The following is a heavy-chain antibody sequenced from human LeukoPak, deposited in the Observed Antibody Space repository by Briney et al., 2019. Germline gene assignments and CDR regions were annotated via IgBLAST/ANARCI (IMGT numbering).Heavy chain of an antibody. CDR3: AKGVVAAAVNWFDP. D-gene: IGHD2-2*01. CDR2: IRYDGSNK. V-gene: IGHV3-30*02. Sequence: GSLRLSCAASGFTFSSYGMHWVRQAPGKGLEWVAFIRYDGSNKYYADSVKGRFTISRDNSKNTLYLQMNSLRAEDTAVYYCAKGVVAAAVNWFDPWGQGTLVTVSS. CDR1: GFTFSSYG. J-gene: IGHJ5*02.